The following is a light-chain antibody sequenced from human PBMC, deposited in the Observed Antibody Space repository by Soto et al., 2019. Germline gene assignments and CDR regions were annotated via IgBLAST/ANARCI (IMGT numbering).Light chain of an antibody. CDR3: SSYTSSSTPHHV. CDR1: SSDVGGYNY. Sequence: QSALTQPASVSGSPGQSITISCTGTSSDVGGYNYVSWYQQHPGKAPKLMIYEVSNRPSGVSNRFSGSKSGNTASLTISGLQAEYEADYYCSSYTSSSTPHHVFGTGTKVTVL. CDR2: EVS. V-gene: IGLV2-14*01. J-gene: IGLJ1*01.